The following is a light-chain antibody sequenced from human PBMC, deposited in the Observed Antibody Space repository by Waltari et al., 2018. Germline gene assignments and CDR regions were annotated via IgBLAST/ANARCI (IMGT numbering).Light chain of an antibody. V-gene: IGKV3-20*01. CDR1: QSISRY. CDR2: GAS. Sequence: EIVLTQSPVSLSLSPGERATLSCRSSQSISRYLAWYQQKPGQAPRLLIYGASNRATGVPPRFSGSGSGTDFSLTISGLEPEDSAVYYCQHHFRLPATFGQGTEVEIK. J-gene: IGKJ1*01. CDR3: QHHFRLPAT.